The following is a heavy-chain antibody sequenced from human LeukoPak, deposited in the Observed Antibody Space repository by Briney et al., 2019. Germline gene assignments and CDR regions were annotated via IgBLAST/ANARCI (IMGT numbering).Heavy chain of an antibody. D-gene: IGHD2-15*01. Sequence: GGSLRLSCAASGFTFSSYGMHWFRQAPGKGLEWVAVIWYDGSNKYYADSVKGRFTISRDNSKNKLYLQMNSLRAEDTAVYYCARDRGVAATTLLKNYYYYYGMDVWGQGTTVTVSS. CDR1: GFTFSSYG. J-gene: IGHJ6*02. V-gene: IGHV3-33*01. CDR3: ARDRGVAATTLLKNYYYYYGMDV. CDR2: IWYDGSNK.